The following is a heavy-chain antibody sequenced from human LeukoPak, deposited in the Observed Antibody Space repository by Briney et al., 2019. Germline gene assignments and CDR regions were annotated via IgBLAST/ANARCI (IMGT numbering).Heavy chain of an antibody. J-gene: IGHJ5*02. Sequence: ASETLSLTCTVSGGSISSSSYHWGWIRQPPGKGLEWIGSIYYSGSTYYIPSPKNPVTISVDTSKNQFSLRLSSVTAADTAVYYCAREGAPWDPWGQGTLVTVSS. CDR1: GGSISSSSYH. CDR2: IYYSGST. CDR3: AREGAPWDP. D-gene: IGHD3-16*01. V-gene: IGHV4-39*02.